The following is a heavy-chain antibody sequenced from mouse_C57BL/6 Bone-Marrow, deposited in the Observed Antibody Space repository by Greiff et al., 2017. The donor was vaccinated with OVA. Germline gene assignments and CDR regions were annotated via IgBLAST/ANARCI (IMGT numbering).Heavy chain of an antibody. CDR1: GFTFSSYG. D-gene: IGHD1-1*01. J-gene: IGHJ2*01. Sequence: EVMLVQPGADLVKPGGSLKLSCAASGFTFSSYGMSWVRQTPDKRLEWVATISSGGSYTYYPDSVKGRFTIARDNAKNTLYLQMSSLKSEDTAKYYCARDYYGSSDYWGQGTTLTVSS. CDR2: ISSGGSYT. V-gene: IGHV5-6*01. CDR3: ARDYYGSSDY.